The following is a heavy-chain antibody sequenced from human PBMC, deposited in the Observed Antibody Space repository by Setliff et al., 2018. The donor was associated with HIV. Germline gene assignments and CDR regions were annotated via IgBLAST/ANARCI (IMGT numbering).Heavy chain of an antibody. D-gene: IGHD3-10*01. CDR1: GGTFSGYA. CDR3: ARQNRYYYGSGSFHNWFDP. J-gene: IGHJ5*02. V-gene: IGHV1-69*10. CDR2: IIPILGIA. Sequence: ASVKVSCKASGGTFSGYAISWVRQAPGQGLEWMGGIIPILGIANYAQKFQGRVTITADKSTSTAYMELSSLRSEDTAVYYCARQNRYYYGSGSFHNWFDPWGQGTLVTVSS.